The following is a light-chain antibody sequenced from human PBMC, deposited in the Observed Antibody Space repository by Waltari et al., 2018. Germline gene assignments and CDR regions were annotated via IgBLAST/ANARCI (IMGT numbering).Light chain of an antibody. CDR1: SRYVGSFNL. CDR2: DVY. Sequence: QSALTQPASVSGSPGPSITPPCPGTSRYVGSFNLSPWYQQYPGKAPKLIIFDVYRRPSGVSTLFSGSKSGNTASLTISGLQAEDEADYYCSSYSTTSAPYVFGTGTKVTVL. V-gene: IGLV2-14*01. CDR3: SSYSTTSAPYV. J-gene: IGLJ1*01.